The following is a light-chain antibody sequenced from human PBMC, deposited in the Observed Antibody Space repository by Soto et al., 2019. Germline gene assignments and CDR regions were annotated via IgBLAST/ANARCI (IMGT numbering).Light chain of an antibody. V-gene: IGKV3-15*01. J-gene: IGKJ5*01. CDR1: QSVRTN. CDR3: QQRSVWPIT. CDR2: AAS. Sequence: EIVMTQSPATLSVSPGERVTLSCRASQSVRTNLAWYHQRPGQAPRLLIYAASARATGVPARFSGSGSGTEFTLSISSLEPEDFAVYYCQQRSVWPITFGQGTRLEIK.